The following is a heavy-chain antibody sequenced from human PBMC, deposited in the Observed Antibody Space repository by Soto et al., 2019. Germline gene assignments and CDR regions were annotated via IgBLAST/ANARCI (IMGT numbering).Heavy chain of an antibody. CDR2: ISYDGSNK. D-gene: IGHD3-3*01. Sequence: GGSLRLSCAASGFTFSSYAMHWVRQAPGKGLEWVAVISYDGSNKYYADSVKGRFTISRDNSKNTLYLQMNSLRAEDTAVYYCARDHIDFWSGYSYYYYGMDVWGQGTTVTVSS. J-gene: IGHJ6*02. CDR3: ARDHIDFWSGYSYYYYGMDV. V-gene: IGHV3-30-3*01. CDR1: GFTFSSYA.